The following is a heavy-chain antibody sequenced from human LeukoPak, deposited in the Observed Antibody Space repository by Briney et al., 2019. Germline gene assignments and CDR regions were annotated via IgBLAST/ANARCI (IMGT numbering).Heavy chain of an antibody. CDR2: INWNGGST. J-gene: IGHJ3*02. Sequence: SGGSLSLSCAASGFTFDDYGMSWVRQAPGKGLGGVSFINWNGGSTGYADSVRGRFTISRDNAKNSLYLQMNSLRAEDTALYHCAKANSGSYGAFDIWGQGTMVTVSS. CDR1: GFTFDDYG. D-gene: IGHD1-26*01. CDR3: AKANSGSYGAFDI. V-gene: IGHV3-20*01.